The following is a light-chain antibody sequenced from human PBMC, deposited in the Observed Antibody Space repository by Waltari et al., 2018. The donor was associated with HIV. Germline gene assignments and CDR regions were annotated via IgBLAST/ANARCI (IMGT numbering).Light chain of an antibody. CDR3: CSYAGSSTYV. V-gene: IGLV2-23*02. CDR2: EVS. CDR1: SSDVGSYNL. J-gene: IGLJ1*01. Sequence: QSALTQPASVSGSPGQSITISCTGTSSDVGSYNLVSWYQQHPGKAPKLMIYEVSKRPSGCSNRVSGSKSGNTASLTISGLQAEDEADYYCCSYAGSSTYVFGTGTKVTVL.